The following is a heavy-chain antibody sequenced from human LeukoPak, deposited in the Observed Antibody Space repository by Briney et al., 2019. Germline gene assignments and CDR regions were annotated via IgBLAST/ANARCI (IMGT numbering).Heavy chain of an antibody. CDR3: ARNRNVELFAYLGY. D-gene: IGHD1-14*01. CDR2: INSDGSST. CDR1: GITFSTSW. V-gene: IGHV3-74*01. J-gene: IGHJ4*02. Sequence: GGSLRLSCAASGITFSTSWMHWVRQAPGKGLVWVSRINSDGSSTSYADSVKGRFTISRDNAKNTLYLQMNSLRAEDTAVYYCARNRNVELFAYLGYWGQGTLVTVSS.